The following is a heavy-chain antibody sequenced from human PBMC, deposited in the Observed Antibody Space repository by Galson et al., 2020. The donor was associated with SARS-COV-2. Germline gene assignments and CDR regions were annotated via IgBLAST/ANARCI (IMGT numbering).Heavy chain of an antibody. J-gene: IGHJ4*02. CDR1: GGSISSYY. D-gene: IGHD2-2*01. CDR2: IYYSGST. Sequence: ETSETLSLTCTVSGGSISSYYWSWIRQPPGKELEWIGYIYYSGSTNYNPSLKSRVTISVDTSKNQFSLNLSSVTAADTAVYYCARLGCSSTSCYQLDYWGQGTLVTVSS. CDR3: ARLGCSSTSCYQLDY. V-gene: IGHV4-59*08.